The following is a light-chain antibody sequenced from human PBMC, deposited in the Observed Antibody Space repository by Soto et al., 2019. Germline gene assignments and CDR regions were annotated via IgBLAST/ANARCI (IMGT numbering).Light chain of an antibody. CDR3: QQRSNWPWT. CDR2: DAS. Sequence: DIQMTQSPSTLSASVGDRVTIICRASQSISSWLAWYQQKPGKAPKXLIFDASSLESGVPSRFSGSGSATDFTLTISRLEPEDFAVYYCQQRSNWPWTFGQGTKVDIK. V-gene: IGKV1-5*02. J-gene: IGKJ1*01. CDR1: QSISSW.